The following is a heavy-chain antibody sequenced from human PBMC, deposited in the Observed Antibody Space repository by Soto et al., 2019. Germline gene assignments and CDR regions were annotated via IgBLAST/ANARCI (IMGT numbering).Heavy chain of an antibody. CDR3: ARLGFPGAIYFDS. CDR1: GYNFTTFW. CDR2: IYPGDSET. J-gene: IGHJ4*02. Sequence: GRSLKISCKGSGYNFTTFWIGWVRQMPGKGLEWMGIIYPGDSETKYSPDFEGQVTISADRSTNTAYLQWRSLRASDTAMYYCARLGFPGAIYFDSWGLGTLVTVSS. V-gene: IGHV5-51*03.